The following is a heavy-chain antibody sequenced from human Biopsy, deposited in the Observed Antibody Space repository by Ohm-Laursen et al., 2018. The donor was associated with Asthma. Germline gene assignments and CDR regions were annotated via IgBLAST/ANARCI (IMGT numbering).Heavy chain of an antibody. Sequence: SLRLSCAACGITFSTYGMHWVRQAPGKGLEWVAVVSYDGGVAHYADSMKGRFTISRDNAKSTLYLQMNRLRTDDTAVYYCAKRRGYSDLTDFDHWGQGTLVTVSS. CDR1: GITFSTYG. CDR2: VSYDGGVA. J-gene: IGHJ4*02. D-gene: IGHD3-3*01. CDR3: AKRRGYSDLTDFDH. V-gene: IGHV3-30*18.